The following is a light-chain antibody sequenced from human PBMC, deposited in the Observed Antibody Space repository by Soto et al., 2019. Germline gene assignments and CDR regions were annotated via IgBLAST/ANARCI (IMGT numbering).Light chain of an antibody. CDR3: LLYYGGAQLV. CDR1: TGAVTSGNY. Sequence: QAVVTQEPSLTVSPGGTVTITCASSTGAVTSGNYPSWFQQRPGQAPRTLIYTTNSKHSWTPARFSGSLLGDKAALTLSGVQPEDEADYYCLLYYGGAQLVFGGGTQLTVL. CDR2: TTN. V-gene: IGLV7-43*01. J-gene: IGLJ7*01.